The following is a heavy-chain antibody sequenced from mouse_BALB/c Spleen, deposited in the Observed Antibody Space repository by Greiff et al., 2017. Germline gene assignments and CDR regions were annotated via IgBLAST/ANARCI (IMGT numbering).Heavy chain of an antibody. CDR1: GFAFSSYD. CDR2: ISSGGGST. D-gene: IGHD1-1*02. J-gene: IGHJ4*01. V-gene: IGHV5-12-1*01. CDR3: ARQGYGYAMDY. Sequence: EVMLVESGGGLVKPGGSLKLSCAASGFAFSSYDMSWVRQTPEKRLEWVAYISSGGGSTYYPDTVKGRFTISRDNAKNTLYLQMSSLKSEDTAMYYCARQGYGYAMDYWGQGTSVTVSS.